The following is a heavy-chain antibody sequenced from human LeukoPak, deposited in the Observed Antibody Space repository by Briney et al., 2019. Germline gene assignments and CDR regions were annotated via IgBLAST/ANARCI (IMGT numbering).Heavy chain of an antibody. CDR3: ARVGYCSSTSCYAGGFDY. Sequence: SVKVSCKASGGTFSSYAISWVRQAPGQGLEWMGGIIPIFGTANYAQKFQGRVTITADKSTSTAYMELSSLRSEDTAVYYCARVGYCSSTSCYAGGFDYWGQGALVTVSS. V-gene: IGHV1-69*06. D-gene: IGHD2-2*01. J-gene: IGHJ4*02. CDR1: GGTFSSYA. CDR2: IIPIFGTA.